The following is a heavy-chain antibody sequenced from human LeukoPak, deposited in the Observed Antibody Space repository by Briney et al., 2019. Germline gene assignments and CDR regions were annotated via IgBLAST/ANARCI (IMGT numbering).Heavy chain of an antibody. J-gene: IGHJ4*02. CDR2: ISRSGDTI. Sequence: PGGSLRLSCAASGCTFSRYEMNWIRQAPGKGLEWVSYISRSGDTIYIADSVKGRFTISRDNAKNSLYLQMSSLRAEDTAVYYCARDYASDYWGQGTLVTVSS. V-gene: IGHV3-48*03. CDR3: ARDYASDY. CDR1: GCTFSRYE. D-gene: IGHD3-10*01.